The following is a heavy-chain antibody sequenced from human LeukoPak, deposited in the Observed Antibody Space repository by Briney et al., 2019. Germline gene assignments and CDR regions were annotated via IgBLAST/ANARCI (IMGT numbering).Heavy chain of an antibody. CDR2: ISSSGGST. Sequence: PGGSLRLSCAASGFTFSSYAMSWVRQAPGKGLEWVSAISSSGGSTYYADSVKGRFTISRDNSKNTLYLQMNSLRAEDTAVYYCAKDGAYYDFWSGYPWFDPWGQGTLVTVSS. J-gene: IGHJ5*02. D-gene: IGHD3-3*01. CDR3: AKDGAYYDFWSGYPWFDP. CDR1: GFTFSSYA. V-gene: IGHV3-23*01.